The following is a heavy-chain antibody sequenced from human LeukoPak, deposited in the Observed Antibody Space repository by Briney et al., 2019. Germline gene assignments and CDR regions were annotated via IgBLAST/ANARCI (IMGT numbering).Heavy chain of an antibody. D-gene: IGHD3-22*01. CDR1: GITLSNYG. CDR3: AKRGVVIRVILVGFHKEAYYFDS. Sequence: GGSLRLSCAVSGITLSNYGMSWVRQAPGKGLEWVAGISDSGGRTNYADSVKGRFAISRDNPRNTLYLQMNSLRAENTAVYFCAKRGVVIRVILVGFHKEAYYFDSWGQGALVTVSS. J-gene: IGHJ4*02. V-gene: IGHV3-23*01. CDR2: ISDSGGRT.